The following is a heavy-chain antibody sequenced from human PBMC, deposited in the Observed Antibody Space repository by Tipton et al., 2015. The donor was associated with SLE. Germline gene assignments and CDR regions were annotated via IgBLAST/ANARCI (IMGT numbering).Heavy chain of an antibody. V-gene: IGHV4-34*01. CDR2: INHSGST. Sequence: TLSLTCAVYGGSFSGYYWSWIRQPPGKGLEWIGEINHSGSTNYNPSLKSRVTISVDTSKNQFSLKLSSVTAADTAVYYCAGSHHGFYGSGSAIDYWGQGTLVTVSS. CDR3: AGSHHGFYGSGSAIDY. D-gene: IGHD3-10*01. J-gene: IGHJ4*02. CDR1: GGSFSGYY.